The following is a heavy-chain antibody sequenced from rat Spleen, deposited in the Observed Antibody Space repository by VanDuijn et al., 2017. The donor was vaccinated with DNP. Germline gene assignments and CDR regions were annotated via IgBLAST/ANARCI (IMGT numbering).Heavy chain of an antibody. J-gene: IGHJ2*01. CDR3: ASNNYFDY. CDR2: ISYDGGYT. V-gene: IGHV5-22*01. CDR1: GFTFSDYY. Sequence: EVQLVESGGGLVQPGRSLKLSCAASGFTFSDYYMAWVRRAPTKGLEWVAYISYDGGYTYFGDSVKGRFTISRDNAKNTLYLQMNSLRSEDTATYYCASNNYFDYWGQGVMVTVSS.